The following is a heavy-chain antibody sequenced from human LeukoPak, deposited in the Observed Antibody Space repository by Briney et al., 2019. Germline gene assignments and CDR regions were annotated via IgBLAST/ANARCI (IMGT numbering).Heavy chain of an antibody. V-gene: IGHV4-59*01. CDR2: IHDSGSP. CDR3: ARDFFAKSASFVAFDI. CDR1: GDSIGSYY. D-gene: IGHD2/OR15-2a*01. J-gene: IGHJ3*02. Sequence: PSETLSLTCTVSGDSIGSYYWNWIRQPPGKGLEWIGNIHDSGSPNYNPSLMSRVTISLDTSKNQFSLKVNSVTAADTAVYYCARDFFAKSASFVAFDIWGPGTTVTVSS.